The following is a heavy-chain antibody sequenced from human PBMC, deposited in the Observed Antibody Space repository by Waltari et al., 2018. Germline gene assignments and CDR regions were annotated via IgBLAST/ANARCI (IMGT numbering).Heavy chain of an antibody. CDR1: GYTFTSYA. CDR3: ARAFWSGYLDAFDI. J-gene: IGHJ3*02. Sequence: QFQLVQSGAEVKKAGVSVQVSCKASGYTFTSYAMHWLCQAPGQRLGWMGWINAGNGNTKYSQKFQGRVTITRDTSASTAYMELSSLRSEDTAVYYCARAFWSGYLDAFDIWGQGTMVTVSS. D-gene: IGHD3-3*01. CDR2: INAGNGNT. V-gene: IGHV1-3*01.